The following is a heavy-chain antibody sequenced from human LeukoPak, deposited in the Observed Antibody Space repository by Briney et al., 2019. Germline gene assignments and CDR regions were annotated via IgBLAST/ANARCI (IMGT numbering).Heavy chain of an antibody. CDR2: IYYSGST. Sequence: TSGTLSLTCTVSGGSISSSSYYWGWIRQPPGKGLEWIGSIYYSGSTYYNPSLKSRVTISVDTSKNQFSLKLSSVTAADTAVYYCARHAVAVAGSGYYYYMDVWGKGTTVTVSS. CDR1: GGSISSSSYY. CDR3: ARHAVAVAGSGYYYYMDV. D-gene: IGHD6-19*01. J-gene: IGHJ6*03. V-gene: IGHV4-39*01.